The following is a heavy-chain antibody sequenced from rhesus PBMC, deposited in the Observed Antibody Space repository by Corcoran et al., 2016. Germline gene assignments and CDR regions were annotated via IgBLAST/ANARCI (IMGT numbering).Heavy chain of an antibody. CDR2: IAPSDSDT. CDR3: AKEGSSWSFYYFDY. Sequence: EVQLVQSGAEVKRPGESLKISCKTSGYSFTSYWISWVRQMPGKGLEWTGAIAPSDSDTRYIPSFQGQVTISADKSISTTYLQWSSLKASDSATYYCAKEGSSWSFYYFDYWGQGVLVTVSS. J-gene: IGHJ4*01. D-gene: IGHD6-13*01. CDR1: GYSFTSYW. V-gene: IGHV5-2*01.